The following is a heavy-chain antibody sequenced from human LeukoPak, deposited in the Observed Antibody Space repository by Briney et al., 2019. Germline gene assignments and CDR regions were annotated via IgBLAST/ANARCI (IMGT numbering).Heavy chain of an antibody. V-gene: IGHV3-21*01. J-gene: IGHJ4*02. CDR3: ARDGSPMQQVVRDYFDY. CDR1: GFTFSSYS. CDR2: ISSSSSYI. Sequence: GSLRLSCAASGFTFSSYSMNWVRQAPGKGLEWVSSISSSSSYIYYADSVKGRFTISRDSAKNSLFLQMNSLRAEDTAVYYCARDGSPMQQVVRDYFDYWGQGTLVTVSS. D-gene: IGHD6-13*01.